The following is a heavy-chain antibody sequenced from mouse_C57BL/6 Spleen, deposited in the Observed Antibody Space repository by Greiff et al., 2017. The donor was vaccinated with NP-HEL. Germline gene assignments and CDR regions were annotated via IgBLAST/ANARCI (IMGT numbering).Heavy chain of an antibody. CDR1: GYAFSSSW. Sequence: VQLQESGPELVKPGASVKISCKASGYAFSSSWMNWVKQRPGKGLEWIGRIYPGDGDTNYNGKFKGKATLTADKSSSTAYMQLSSLTSEDSAVYFCANYYGRGYYFDYWGQGTTLTVSS. CDR2: IYPGDGDT. J-gene: IGHJ2*01. D-gene: IGHD1-1*01. CDR3: ANYYGRGYYFDY. V-gene: IGHV1-82*01.